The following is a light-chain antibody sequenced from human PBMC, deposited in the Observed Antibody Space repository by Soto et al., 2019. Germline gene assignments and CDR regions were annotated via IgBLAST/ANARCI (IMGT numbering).Light chain of an antibody. Sequence: EIVMTQSPATLSVSPGERATLSCRASQGVRSNLAWYQQKPGQTPKLLIYVASTRATGIPARFSGSGSGTEFTLTISSLQSEDFAVYYCQQYNVWPLTFGGGTKVEFK. CDR3: QQYNVWPLT. CDR1: QGVRSN. CDR2: VAS. J-gene: IGKJ4*01. V-gene: IGKV3-15*01.